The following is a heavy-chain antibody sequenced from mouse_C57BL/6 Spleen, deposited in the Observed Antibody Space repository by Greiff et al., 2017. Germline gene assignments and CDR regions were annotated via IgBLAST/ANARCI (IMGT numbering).Heavy chain of an antibody. CDR3: TRREAWFAY. Sequence: VKLQESGAELVRPGASVTLSCKASGYTFTDYEMHWVKQTPVHGLEWIGAIDPETGGTAYNQKFKGKAILTADKSSSTAYMELRSLTSEDSAVYYCTRREAWFAYWGQGTLVTVSA. V-gene: IGHV1-15*01. J-gene: IGHJ3*01. CDR1: GYTFTDYE. CDR2: IDPETGGT.